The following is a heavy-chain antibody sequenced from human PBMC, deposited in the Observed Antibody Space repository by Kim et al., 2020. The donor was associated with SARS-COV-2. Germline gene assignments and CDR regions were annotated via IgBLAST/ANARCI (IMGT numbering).Heavy chain of an antibody. J-gene: IGHJ3*02. CDR2: ISSSSSYT. CDR3: ARDKDSSGWYDSDAFDI. V-gene: IGHV3-11*05. CDR1: GFTFSDYY. D-gene: IGHD6-19*01. Sequence: GGSLRLSCAASGFTFSDYYMSWIRQAPGKGLEWVSYISSSSSYTNYADSVKGRFTISRDNAKNSLYLQMNSLRAEDTAVYYCARDKDSSGWYDSDAFDIWGQGTMVTVSS.